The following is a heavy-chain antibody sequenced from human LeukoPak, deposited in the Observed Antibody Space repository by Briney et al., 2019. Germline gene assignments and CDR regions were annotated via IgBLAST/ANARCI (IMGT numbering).Heavy chain of an antibody. Sequence: GASVKVSCKASGYTFTSYGISWVRQAPGQGLEWMGCISAYNGNTNYAQKLQGRVTMTTDTSTSTAYMELRSLRSDDTAVYYCARDLYDFWSGYYSPPRRSNYGMDVWGQGTTVTVSS. CDR1: GYTFTSYG. V-gene: IGHV1-18*01. CDR3: ARDLYDFWSGYYSPPRRSNYGMDV. J-gene: IGHJ6*02. D-gene: IGHD3-3*01. CDR2: ISAYNGNT.